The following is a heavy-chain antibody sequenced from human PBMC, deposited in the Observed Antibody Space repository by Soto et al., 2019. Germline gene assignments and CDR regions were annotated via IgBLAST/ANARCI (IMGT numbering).Heavy chain of an antibody. J-gene: IGHJ4*02. CDR2: IDGSGATK. CDR1: GFTFNDFE. Sequence: EVQLLESGGGLVQPGGSLRLSCGVSGFTFNDFEMNWVRQAPGKGPEWLAYIDGSGATKKYADSVRGRFTISRDNPNNALFLQMSSLSAADTAIYYCARGCGRFNYWGQGTLVSVSS. V-gene: IGHV3-48*03. CDR3: ARGCGRFNY.